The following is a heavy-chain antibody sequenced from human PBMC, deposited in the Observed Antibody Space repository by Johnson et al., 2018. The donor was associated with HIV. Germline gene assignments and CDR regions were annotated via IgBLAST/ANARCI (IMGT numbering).Heavy chain of an antibody. CDR3: AKDKLELQGAFDI. CDR2: ISYDGSNQ. Sequence: QMLLVESGGGVDQPGRSLRLSCAASGFTFNSYAMHWVCQAPGKGLEWVAVISYDGSNQYYADSVKGRFTISRDNAKNSLYLQMNSLRAEDTALYYCAKDKLELQGAFDIWGQGTMVTVSS. CDR1: GFTFNSYA. J-gene: IGHJ3*02. V-gene: IGHV3-30-3*01. D-gene: IGHD1-7*01.